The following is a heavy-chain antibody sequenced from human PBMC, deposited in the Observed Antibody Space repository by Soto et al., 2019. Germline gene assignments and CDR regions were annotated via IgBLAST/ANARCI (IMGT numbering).Heavy chain of an antibody. Sequence: EVQLLESGGGLVQPGGSLRLSCAASGFTFSSYAMSWVRQAPGKGLEWVSAISGSGGSTYYADSVKGRFTISRDNSKNTLYLQMNSRRAEDTAVYYCAKRSHMGIAAAGSTQNYWGQGTLVTVSS. CDR2: ISGSGGST. CDR1: GFTFSSYA. V-gene: IGHV3-23*01. J-gene: IGHJ4*02. CDR3: AKRSHMGIAAAGSTQNY. D-gene: IGHD6-13*01.